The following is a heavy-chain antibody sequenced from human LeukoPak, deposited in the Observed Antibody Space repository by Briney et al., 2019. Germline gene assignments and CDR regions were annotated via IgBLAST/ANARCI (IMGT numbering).Heavy chain of an antibody. V-gene: IGHV3-23*01. CDR1: GFTFSSYA. CDR3: AKVATYYYDSSGYDFDY. Sequence: GGSLRLSCAASGFTFSSYAMSWVRQAPGKGLEWVAAISGSGGSTYYADSVKGRLTISRDNSKNTLYLQMNSLRAEVTAVYYCAKVATYYYDSSGYDFDYWGQGTLVTVSS. J-gene: IGHJ4*02. CDR2: ISGSGGST. D-gene: IGHD3-22*01.